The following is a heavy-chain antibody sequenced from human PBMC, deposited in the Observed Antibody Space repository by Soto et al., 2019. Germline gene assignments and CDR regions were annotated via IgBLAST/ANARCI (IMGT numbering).Heavy chain of an antibody. D-gene: IGHD4-17*01. CDR2: INHSGST. V-gene: IGHV4-34*01. CDR3: ARYNTVTTPHFDY. CDR1: GGSFSGYY. Sequence: SETLSLTCAVYGGSFSGYYWSWIRQPPGKGLEWIGEINHSGSTNYNPSLKSRVTISVDTSKNQFSLKLSSVTAADTAVYYCARYNTVTTPHFDYWGQGXLVTVSS. J-gene: IGHJ4*02.